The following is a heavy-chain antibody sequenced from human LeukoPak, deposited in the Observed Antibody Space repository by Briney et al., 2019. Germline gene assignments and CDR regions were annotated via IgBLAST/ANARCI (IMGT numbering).Heavy chain of an antibody. CDR1: GGSISSSSYY. V-gene: IGHV4-39*01. CDR3: ARKYDYVWGSYRNHYFDY. J-gene: IGHJ4*02. Sequence: TSETLSLTCTVSGGSISSSSYYWGWIRQPPGKGLEWIGSIYYSGSTYYNPSLKSRVTISVDTSKNQFSLKLSSVTAADTAVYYCARKYDYVWGSYRNHYFDYWGQGTLVTVSS. CDR2: IYYSGST. D-gene: IGHD3-16*02.